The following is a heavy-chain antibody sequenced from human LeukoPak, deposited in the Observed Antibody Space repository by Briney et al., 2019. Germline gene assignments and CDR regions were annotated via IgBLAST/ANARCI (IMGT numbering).Heavy chain of an antibody. D-gene: IGHD6-19*01. CDR3: ARRKSGGWSSLNVAFDI. V-gene: IGHV4-59*01. Sequence: SETLSLTCTVSGGSISSYYWSWIRQPPGKGLEWIGYIYYSGSTNYNPSLTSRVTISVDTSKNQFSLKLSSVTAADTAVYYCARRKSGGWSSLNVAFDIWGQGTMVTVSS. J-gene: IGHJ3*02. CDR2: IYYSGST. CDR1: GGSISSYY.